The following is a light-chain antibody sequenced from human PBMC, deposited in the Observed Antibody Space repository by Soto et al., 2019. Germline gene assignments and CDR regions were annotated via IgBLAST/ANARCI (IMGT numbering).Light chain of an antibody. CDR3: QQYGRSLT. Sequence: EIVLTQSPGTLSLSPGERAPLSCRASQSVNNNYLAWDQQKRGQAPRLLVYGASTRATGIPDRFSGSVSGTDFTLTISRLEPEDFAVYYCQQYGRSLTFGGGTKVEIK. V-gene: IGKV3-20*01. J-gene: IGKJ4*01. CDR2: GAS. CDR1: QSVNNNY.